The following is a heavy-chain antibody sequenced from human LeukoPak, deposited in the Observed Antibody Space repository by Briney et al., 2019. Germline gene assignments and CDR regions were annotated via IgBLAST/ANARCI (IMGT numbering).Heavy chain of an antibody. CDR2: IYSGGAT. D-gene: IGHD3-22*01. J-gene: IGHJ4*02. CDR1: GSTVSRNY. Sequence: PGGSPRLSCAASGSTVSRNYMTWVRQAPGKGLEWVSVIYSGGATYYADSVKGRFTISRDNSKNTLYLQMNSLRAEDTAVYYCARTSGYPYNFDNWGQGTLVTVSS. V-gene: IGHV3-53*01. CDR3: ARTSGYPYNFDN.